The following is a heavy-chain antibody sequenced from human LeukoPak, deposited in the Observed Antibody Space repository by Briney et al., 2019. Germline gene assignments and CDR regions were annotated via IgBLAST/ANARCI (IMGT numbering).Heavy chain of an antibody. CDR1: GGSISSYY. J-gene: IGHJ4*02. D-gene: IGHD3-22*01. V-gene: IGHV4-4*09. CDR2: IYTSGST. Sequence: NPSETLSLTCTVSGGSISSYYWSWIRHPPGKGLEWIGYIYTSGSTNYSPSLKSRVTISVDTSKNQFSLKLSSVTAADTAVYYCARGDSGYYLYWGQGTLVTVSS. CDR3: ARGDSGYYLY.